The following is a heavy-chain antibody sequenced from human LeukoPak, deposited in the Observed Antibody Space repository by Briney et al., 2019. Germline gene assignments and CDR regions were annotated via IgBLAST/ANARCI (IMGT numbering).Heavy chain of an antibody. CDR3: ARGRAGIAAAGFAY. J-gene: IGHJ4*02. V-gene: IGHV3-30-3*01. CDR1: AFTFTMSA. D-gene: IGHD6-13*01. CDR2: ISFDGGNK. Sequence: GRSLRPSCATSAFTFTMSAMHWVRLAPGKGLDWVAVISFDGGNKFYADSAKGRFSISRENSKNTLYLQMNSLGLDDTAVYFCARGRAGIAAAGFAYWGQGSLVTVSS.